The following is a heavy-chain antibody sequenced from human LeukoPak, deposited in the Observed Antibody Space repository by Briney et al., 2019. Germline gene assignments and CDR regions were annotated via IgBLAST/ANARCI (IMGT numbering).Heavy chain of an antibody. Sequence: ESLQISCMGSGYSFTIYWIGWVRQMPGKGLEWMGIIYPGDSDTRKSPSFQGQVTISADKALSTAYLQGSSLKASATYMYESARSNAPTLGGFDYWGQGTLVTVSS. CDR1: GYSFTIYW. D-gene: IGHD3-10*01. CDR3: ARSNAPTLGGFDY. CDR2: IYPGDSDT. J-gene: IGHJ4*02. V-gene: IGHV5-51*01.